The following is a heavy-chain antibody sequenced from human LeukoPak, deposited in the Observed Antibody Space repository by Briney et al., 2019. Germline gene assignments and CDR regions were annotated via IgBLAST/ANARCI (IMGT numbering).Heavy chain of an antibody. Sequence: SGGSLRLSCAASGFIFSSYSMNWVRQAPGKGLEWVSSISSSGSYIYYTDSVKGRFTISRDNAKNSLYLQMSSLRVEDTAVYYCATDLGWNDFPPDYWGQGILVAVSS. J-gene: IGHJ4*01. V-gene: IGHV3-21*01. CDR2: ISSSGSYI. D-gene: IGHD1-1*01. CDR1: GFIFSSYS. CDR3: ATDLGWNDFPPDY.